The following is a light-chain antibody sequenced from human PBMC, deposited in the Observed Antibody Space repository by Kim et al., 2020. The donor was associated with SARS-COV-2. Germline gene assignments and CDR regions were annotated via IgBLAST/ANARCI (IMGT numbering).Light chain of an antibody. Sequence: EIVLTQSPGTLSLSPGERATLSCRASQSVSSSYLAWYQQKPGQAPRLLIYGASSRATGIPDRFSGSGSGTDFTLTITRLEPEDFGVYYCQQYGSSPLTFAGGTKVDIK. CDR1: QSVSSSY. J-gene: IGKJ4*01. CDR2: GAS. CDR3: QQYGSSPLT. V-gene: IGKV3-20*01.